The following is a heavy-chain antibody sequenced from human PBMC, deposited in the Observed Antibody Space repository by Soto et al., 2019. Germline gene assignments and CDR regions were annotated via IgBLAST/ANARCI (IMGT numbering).Heavy chain of an antibody. J-gene: IGHJ6*02. D-gene: IGHD3-10*02. V-gene: IGHV1-2*02. Sequence: QVHLVQSGAEVKEPGDSVRVSCEASGYTFTAYYIHWVRRAPGQGLEWMGWINPKFGDTTYAQDFKGRVSMTRDMSISTVYMELSRLTSDDTAIYYCARNMDYYYGRGSGNGHGVWGQGTTVTVFS. CDR1: GYTFTAYY. CDR3: ARNMDYYYGRGSGNGHGV. CDR2: INPKFGDT.